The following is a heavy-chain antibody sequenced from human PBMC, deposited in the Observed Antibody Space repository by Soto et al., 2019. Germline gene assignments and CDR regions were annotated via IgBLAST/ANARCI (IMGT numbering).Heavy chain of an antibody. D-gene: IGHD6-19*01. V-gene: IGHV6-1*01. Sequence: SQTLSLTCAISGDSFSSSIAAWNWVRQSPSRGLEWLGRTFYRSKWDYDYALSLKSRLTIKADTSKNQFSLKLSSVTAADTAVYYCARVWKQWFRYYYYYMDVWGKGTTVTVSS. J-gene: IGHJ6*03. CDR2: TFYRSKWDY. CDR3: ARVWKQWFRYYYYYMDV. CDR1: GDSFSSSIAA.